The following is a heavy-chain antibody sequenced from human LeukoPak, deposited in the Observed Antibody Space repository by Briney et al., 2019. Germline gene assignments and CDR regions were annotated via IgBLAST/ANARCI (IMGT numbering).Heavy chain of an antibody. CDR1: GGSITSSSHY. D-gene: IGHD3-10*01. CDR3: ARDISGRLKNWFDP. J-gene: IGHJ5*02. Sequence: PSETLSLTCTVSGGSITSSSHYWGWIRQPPGKGLQWLGLIYYDGSAYYNLSLKSRVPISVDTSKNQFSLKLSSVTAADTAVYYCARDISGRLKNWFDPWGQGTLVTVSS. V-gene: IGHV4-39*07. CDR2: IYYDGSA.